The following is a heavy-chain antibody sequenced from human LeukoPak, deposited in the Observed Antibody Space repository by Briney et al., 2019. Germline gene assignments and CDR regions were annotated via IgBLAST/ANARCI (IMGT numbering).Heavy chain of an antibody. D-gene: IGHD5-12*01. CDR1: GSSVTSNY. CDR2: LYSSGYT. V-gene: IGHV3-66*01. J-gene: IGHJ4*02. Sequence: PGGSLRLSCAASGSSVTSNYMSWVRQAPGKGLEWVSVLYSSGYTKYADSVKGRFSISRDTSENTLSLQMNSLRAEDSAVYYCAAKGNGYTGTYVFAHWGRGTLVTVSS. CDR3: AAKGNGYTGTYVFAH.